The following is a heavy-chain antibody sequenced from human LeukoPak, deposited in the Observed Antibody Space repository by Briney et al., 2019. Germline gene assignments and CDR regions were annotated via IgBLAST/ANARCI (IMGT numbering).Heavy chain of an antibody. CDR2: IYYSGGT. D-gene: IGHD3-22*01. V-gene: IGHV4-59*01. Sequence: SETLSLICTVSGGSISGYFWSWIRQPPGKGLEWIGSIYYSGGTNYNRSLKSRVTISVDTSKNHFSLKLSSVTAADTAVYYCARVYDYDSSVSDAFDIWGRGTRVTVSS. CDR1: GGSISGYF. CDR3: ARVYDYDSSVSDAFDI. J-gene: IGHJ3*02.